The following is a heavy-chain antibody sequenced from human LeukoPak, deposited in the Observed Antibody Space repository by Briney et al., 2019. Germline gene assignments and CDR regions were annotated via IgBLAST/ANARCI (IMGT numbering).Heavy chain of an antibody. D-gene: IGHD3-22*01. V-gene: IGHV1-18*01. J-gene: IGHJ4*02. CDR1: GYTFTSYG. Sequence: GASVKVSCKASGYTFTSYGISWVRQAPGQGLEWMGWISAYNGNTNYAQKLQDRVTMTTDTSTSTAYMELRSLRSDDTAVYYCARDLWGGSGYSEGSDYWGQGTLVTVSS. CDR2: ISAYNGNT. CDR3: ARDLWGGSGYSEGSDY.